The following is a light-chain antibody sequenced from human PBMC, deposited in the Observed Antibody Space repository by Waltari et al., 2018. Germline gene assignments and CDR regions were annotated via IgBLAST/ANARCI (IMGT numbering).Light chain of an antibody. CDR3: AAWDDSLNGHVV. CDR1: RSNIGSNT. CDR2: SNN. Sequence: QSVLTQPPSASGTPGQRVTISCSGSRSNIGSNTVNWYQQLPGTAPKLLIYSNNQRSSGVPDRVSGSKSGTSASLAISGLQSEDEADYYCAAWDDSLNGHVVFGGGTKLTVL. V-gene: IGLV1-44*01. J-gene: IGLJ2*01.